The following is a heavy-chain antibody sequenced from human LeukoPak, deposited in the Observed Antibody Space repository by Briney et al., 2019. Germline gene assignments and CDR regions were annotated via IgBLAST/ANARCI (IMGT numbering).Heavy chain of an antibody. CDR1: GYTFTSYG. CDR2: ISAYNGNT. J-gene: IGHJ6*04. Sequence: ASVTVSCKASGYTFTSYGISWVRQAPGQGLEWMGWISAYNGNTNYAQKLQGRVTMTTDTSTSTAYMELRSLRPDDTAVYYCARDVTMVRGVIGYYYGMDVWGKGTRVTVSS. D-gene: IGHD3-10*01. CDR3: ARDVTMVRGVIGYYYGMDV. V-gene: IGHV1-18*04.